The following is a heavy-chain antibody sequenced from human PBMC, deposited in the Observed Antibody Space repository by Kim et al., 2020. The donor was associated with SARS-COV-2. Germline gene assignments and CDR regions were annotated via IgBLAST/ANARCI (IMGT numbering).Heavy chain of an antibody. V-gene: IGHV4-34*01. Sequence: SETLSLTCAVYGGSFSGYYWSWIRQPPGKGLEWIGEINHSGSTNYNPSLKSRVTISVDTSKNQFSLKLSSVTAADTAVYYCARGYSGYVRFDYWGQGTLVTVSS. CDR2: INHSGST. CDR1: GGSFSGYY. J-gene: IGHJ4*02. CDR3: ARGYSGYVRFDY. D-gene: IGHD5-12*01.